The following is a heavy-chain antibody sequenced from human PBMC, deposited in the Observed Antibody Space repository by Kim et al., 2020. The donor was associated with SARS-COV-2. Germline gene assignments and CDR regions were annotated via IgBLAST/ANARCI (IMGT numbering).Heavy chain of an antibody. J-gene: IGHJ4*02. Sequence: TYYNPSRKRRVTISVESSKNQFSLKLSSVTAADTAVYYCARGTSCPDYWGQGTLVTVSS. CDR3: ARGTSCPDY. V-gene: IGHV4-31*02. D-gene: IGHD2-2*01. CDR2: T.